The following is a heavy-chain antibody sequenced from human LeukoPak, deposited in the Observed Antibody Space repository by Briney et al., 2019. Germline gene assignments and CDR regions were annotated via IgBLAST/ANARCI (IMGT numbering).Heavy chain of an antibody. Sequence: PGGSLRLSCAASGFTFSSYGMHWVRQAPGKGLEWVAVISDDGSNKYYADSVKGRFTISRDNSKNTLYLQMNSLRAEDTAVYYCAKDGRIAAAATRSANDYWGQGTLVTVSS. CDR2: ISDDGSNK. CDR1: GFTFSSYG. CDR3: AKDGRIAAAATRSANDY. J-gene: IGHJ4*02. D-gene: IGHD6-13*01. V-gene: IGHV3-30*18.